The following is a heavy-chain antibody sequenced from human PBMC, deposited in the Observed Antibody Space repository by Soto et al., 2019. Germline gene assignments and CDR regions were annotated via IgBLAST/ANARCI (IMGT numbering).Heavy chain of an antibody. J-gene: IGHJ4*02. Sequence: PGGSLRLSCAASGFTFSSYAMSWVRQAPGKGLEWVSGLSGSGGSTYYADSVRGRFTISRDNSKNTLFLQMNSLRAEDTAVYYCAIRTYSSGWYYFHYWGQGTLVTVSS. CDR3: AIRTYSSGWYYFHY. V-gene: IGHV3-23*01. CDR1: GFTFSSYA. D-gene: IGHD6-19*01. CDR2: LSGSGGST.